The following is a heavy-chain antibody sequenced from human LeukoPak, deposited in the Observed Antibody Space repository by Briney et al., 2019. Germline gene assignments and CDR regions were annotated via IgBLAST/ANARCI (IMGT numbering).Heavy chain of an antibody. J-gene: IGHJ4*02. CDR3: ARGTSHFYDSSGYYYGY. V-gene: IGHV4-31*03. D-gene: IGHD3-22*01. Sequence: PSETLSLTCTVSGGSISSGGYYWSWIRQHPGKGLEWIGYIYYSGSTYYNPSLKSRVTISVDTSNNQFSLKLSSVTAADTAVYYCARGTSHFYDSSGYYYGYWGQGTLVTVSS. CDR1: GGSISSGGYY. CDR2: IYYSGST.